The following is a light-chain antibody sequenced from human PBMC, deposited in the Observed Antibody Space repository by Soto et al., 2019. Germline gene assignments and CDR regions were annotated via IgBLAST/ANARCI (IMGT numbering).Light chain of an antibody. V-gene: IGLV2-14*03. J-gene: IGLJ3*02. Sequence: QSVLTQPASVSGSPGQSITISCTGTSSDVGHPYNYVSWYQQHPGKAPKLLIFKVSNRPSGISGRFSGSKSGHTASLTISGLQAEDEADYYCMSFIDSTSTHWVLGGGTKVTVL. CDR2: KVS. CDR1: SSDVGHPYNY. CDR3: MSFIDSTSTHWV.